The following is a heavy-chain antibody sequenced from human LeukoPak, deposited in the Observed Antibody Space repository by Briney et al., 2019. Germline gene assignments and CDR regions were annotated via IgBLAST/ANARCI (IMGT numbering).Heavy chain of an antibody. D-gene: IGHD5-24*01. CDR1: GGSISSSSYY. V-gene: IGHV4-39*01. J-gene: IGHJ4*02. CDR3: ASYNGRRDGYNFGY. CDR2: IYYSGST. Sequence: PSETLSLTCTVSGGSISSSSYYWGWIRQPPGKGLEWIGSIYYSGSTYYNPSLKRRVTISVDTSKNQFSLKLSSVTAADTAAYYCASYNGRRDGYNFGYWGQGTLVTVSS.